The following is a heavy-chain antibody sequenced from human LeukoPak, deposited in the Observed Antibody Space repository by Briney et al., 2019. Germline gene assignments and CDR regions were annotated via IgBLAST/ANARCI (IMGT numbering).Heavy chain of an antibody. CDR2: IYPGDSDT. Sequence: GESLKISCKGSGYSFTSYWIGWVRQMPGKGLEWMGIIYPGDSDTRYSPSFQGQVTISADKSISTAYLQWSSLKASDTAMYYCARHIRYGGTPPQYYYYGMDVWGQGTTVTVSS. CDR3: ARHIRYGGTPPQYYYYGMDV. CDR1: GYSFTSYW. D-gene: IGHD4-23*01. V-gene: IGHV5-51*01. J-gene: IGHJ6*02.